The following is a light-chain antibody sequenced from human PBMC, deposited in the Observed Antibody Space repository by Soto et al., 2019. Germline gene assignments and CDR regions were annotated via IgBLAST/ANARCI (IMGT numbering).Light chain of an antibody. CDR2: EVS. V-gene: IGLV2-14*02. CDR3: AAWDDSLNGPYV. J-gene: IGLJ1*01. CDR1: SSDVGSYNL. Sequence: QSVLAQPASVSGSPGQSITISCTGTSSDVGSYNLVSWYQQHPGKAPKLMIYEVSKRPSGVPDRFSGSKSGTSASLAISGLQSEDEADYYCAAWDDSLNGPYVFGTGTKVTVL.